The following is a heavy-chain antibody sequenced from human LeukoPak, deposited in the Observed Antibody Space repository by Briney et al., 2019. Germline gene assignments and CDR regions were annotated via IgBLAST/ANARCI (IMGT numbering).Heavy chain of an antibody. CDR2: IDDTGT. CDR1: GFSVDYNY. CDR3: ARESGSLTKVTYYGLDI. V-gene: IGHV3-66*01. Sequence: GGSLKLSCAASGFSVDYNYMTWVRQAPGRGLEWVASIDDTGTHYAASVKGRFDISRDISKNTVSLHLNNVRADDTGLYFCARESGSLTKVTYYGLDIWGPGTTVAVTS. J-gene: IGHJ6*02. D-gene: IGHD3-3*01.